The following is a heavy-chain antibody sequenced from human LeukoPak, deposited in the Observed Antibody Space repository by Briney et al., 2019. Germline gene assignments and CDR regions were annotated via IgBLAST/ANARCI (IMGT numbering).Heavy chain of an antibody. CDR3: ARAGIAAAGRPFDY. CDR2: IIPIFGTA. D-gene: IGHD6-13*01. J-gene: IGHJ4*02. Sequence: SVKVSCKASGGTFSSYAISWVRQAPGHGLEWMGGIIPIFGTANYAQKFQGRVTITTDESTSTVYMELSSLRSEDTAVYYCARAGIAAAGRPFDYWGQGTLVTVSS. V-gene: IGHV1-69*05. CDR1: GGTFSSYA.